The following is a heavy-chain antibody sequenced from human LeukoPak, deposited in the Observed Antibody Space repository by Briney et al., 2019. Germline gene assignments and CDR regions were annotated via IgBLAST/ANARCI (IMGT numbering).Heavy chain of an antibody. CDR1: GFTFSRYW. CDR3: ATSGWYFFDS. CDR2: IKQDGSGK. V-gene: IGHV3-7*01. D-gene: IGHD6-19*01. Sequence: GGSLRLSCAASGFTFSRYWMSWVRQAPGKGLEWVANIKQDGSGKYYVDSVKGRFTISRDNGKKSLYLHMNSLRAEDTAVYYCATSGWYFFDSWGQGTLVTVSS. J-gene: IGHJ4*02.